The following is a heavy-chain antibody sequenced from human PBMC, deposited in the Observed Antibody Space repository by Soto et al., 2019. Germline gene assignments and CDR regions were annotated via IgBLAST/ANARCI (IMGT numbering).Heavy chain of an antibody. V-gene: IGHV3-23*01. J-gene: IGHJ6*02. D-gene: IGHD3-3*01. CDR3: VRDWTGNRCPCMDA. CDR2: ISGDTT. Sequence: GGSLRLSCASSGFTFNNYAMSWVRQAPGEGLECVASISGDTTYSADSVKGRFSVSRDNSKNTLYLQMNSLRVEDTALYYCVRDWTGNRCPCMDAWGQGTSVTVSS. CDR1: GFTFNNYA.